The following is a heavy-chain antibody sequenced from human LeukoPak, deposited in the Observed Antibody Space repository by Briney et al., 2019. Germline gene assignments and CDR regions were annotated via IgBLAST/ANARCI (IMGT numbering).Heavy chain of an antibody. CDR3: ARAPGTMIVVNY. CDR2: TSFDGSDN. Sequence: GRSLRLSCAASGFTFSSYAMHWVRQAPGKGLKWVAVTSFDGSDNYYADSVKGRFTISRDNSKNTLYLQMNSLRPDDTAVYYCARAPGTMIVVNYWGQGTLVTVSS. CDR1: GFTFSSYA. V-gene: IGHV3-30*04. D-gene: IGHD3-22*01. J-gene: IGHJ4*02.